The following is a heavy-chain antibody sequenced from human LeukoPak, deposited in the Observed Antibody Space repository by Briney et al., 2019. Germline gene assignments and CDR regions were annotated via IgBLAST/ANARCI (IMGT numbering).Heavy chain of an antibody. V-gene: IGHV4-39*01. J-gene: IGHJ4*02. Sequence: PSETLSLTCTVSGGSISSSSYYWGWIRQPPGKGLEWIGSIYYSGSTYYNPSLKSRVTISVDTSKNQFSLKLSSVTAADTAVFYCARPSYYYDSSGYEYWGQGTLVTVSS. CDR1: GGSISSSSYY. CDR2: IYYSGST. D-gene: IGHD3-22*01. CDR3: ARPSYYYDSSGYEY.